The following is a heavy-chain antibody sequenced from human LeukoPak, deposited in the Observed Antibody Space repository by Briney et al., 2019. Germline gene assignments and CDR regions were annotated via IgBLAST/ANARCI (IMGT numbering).Heavy chain of an antibody. CDR1: GASISGNY. CDR2: MFHSGST. J-gene: IGHJ3*02. Sequence: SETLSLTCSVSGASISGNYWSWIRQPPGKGLEFIGYMFHSGSTNYNPSLKSRVITSLDASKNQFSLKLFSVAAADTAVYYCARLGQTVTGFYSLDIWGQGTMVTVSS. V-gene: IGHV4-59*12. CDR3: ARLGQTVTGFYSLDI. D-gene: IGHD3-9*01.